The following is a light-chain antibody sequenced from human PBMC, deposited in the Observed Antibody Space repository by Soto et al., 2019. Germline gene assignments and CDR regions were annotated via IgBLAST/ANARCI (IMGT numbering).Light chain of an antibody. J-gene: IGKJ4*01. CDR3: QQYDPLPLT. Sequence: VIWVTQSPSLLSASTGDTVTISCRVSQAVGRYLAWYRQRPGRAPDLLIYAASTLQSGVPSRFSGSGSGTDFTLTISYLKSEDFATYYCQQYDPLPLTFGGENKVE. CDR1: QAVGRY. V-gene: IGKV1D-8*01. CDR2: AAS.